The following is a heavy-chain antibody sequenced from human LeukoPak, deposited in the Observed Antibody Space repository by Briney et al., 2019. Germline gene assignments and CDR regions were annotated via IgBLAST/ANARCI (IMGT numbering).Heavy chain of an antibody. J-gene: IGHJ4*02. CDR2: INPNSGGT. Sequence: GASVKDSCQASGYTFTGYHMHWVRPAPGQGLDWMGWINPNSGGTKYAQKFQGRVTMTTDTTISTAYMELSRLRSDDTAVYYCARPSGIGSGPQDFDYWGQGTLVTVSS. V-gene: IGHV1-2*02. CDR3: ARPSGIGSGPQDFDY. CDR1: GYTFTGYH. D-gene: IGHD3-10*01.